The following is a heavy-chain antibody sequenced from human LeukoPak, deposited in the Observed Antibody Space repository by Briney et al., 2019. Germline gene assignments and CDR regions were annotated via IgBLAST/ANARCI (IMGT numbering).Heavy chain of an antibody. D-gene: IGHD4-17*01. CDR3: ASDPSTAGAEYNPFDP. J-gene: IGHJ5*02. V-gene: IGHV3-23*01. CDR2: ISGSGGST. CDR1: GFTFSSYA. Sequence: GGSLRLSCAASGFTFSSYAMSWVRQAPGKGLEWVSAISGSGGSTSYADSVKGRFTISRDNSENTLYLQMNSLRAEDTAVYYCASDPSTAGAEYNPFDPWGQGTLVTVSS.